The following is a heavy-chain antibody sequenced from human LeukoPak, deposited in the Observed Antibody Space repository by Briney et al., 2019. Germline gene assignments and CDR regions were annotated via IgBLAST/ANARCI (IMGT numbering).Heavy chain of an antibody. Sequence: SETLSLTCTVSGGSISSYYWSWIRQPPGKGLEWIGYIYYSGSTNYNPSLKSRVTISVDTSKNQFSLKLSSVTAADTAVYYCAGHRDYSGYDYPTDFDYWGQGTLVTVSS. D-gene: IGHD5-12*01. J-gene: IGHJ4*02. CDR1: GGSISSYY. CDR2: IYYSGST. V-gene: IGHV4-59*08. CDR3: AGHRDYSGYDYPTDFDY.